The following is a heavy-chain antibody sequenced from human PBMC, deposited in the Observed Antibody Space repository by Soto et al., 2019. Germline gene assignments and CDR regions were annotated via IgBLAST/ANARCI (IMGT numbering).Heavy chain of an antibody. CDR2: IYWNEDK. V-gene: IGHV2-5*01. Sequence: SGPTLVNPTQTLTLTCTFSAFSLSTTGVGVGWIRQPPGKPLEWLAVIYWNEDKRYSRSLKSRLSITKDTSKNQVVLTMTTMDPVDTATYYCVHTVMVHTITGGHYFDYWGQGILVTVSS. D-gene: IGHD2-8*01. CDR1: AFSLSTTGVG. CDR3: VHTVMVHTITGGHYFDY. J-gene: IGHJ4*02.